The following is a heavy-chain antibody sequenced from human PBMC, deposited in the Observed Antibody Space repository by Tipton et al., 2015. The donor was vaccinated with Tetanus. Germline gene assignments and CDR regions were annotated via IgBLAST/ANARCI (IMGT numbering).Heavy chain of an antibody. CDR1: GFTFSSYA. Sequence: SLRLSCAASGFTFSSYAMHWVRQAPGKGLEWVAVISYDGSNKYYADSVKGRVTISRDNSKNALFLEVNSLRPEDTAVYYCAKKGVVLSAPGAFDIWGQGTMVTVSS. J-gene: IGHJ3*02. CDR2: ISYDGSNK. CDR3: AKKGVVLSAPGAFDI. V-gene: IGHV3-30-3*02. D-gene: IGHD2-21*01.